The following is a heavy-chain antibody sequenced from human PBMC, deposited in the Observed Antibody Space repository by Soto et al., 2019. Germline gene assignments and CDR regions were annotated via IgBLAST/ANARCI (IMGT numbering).Heavy chain of an antibody. D-gene: IGHD3-10*01. CDR1: GFTFSTYT. J-gene: IGHJ3*02. CDR3: ARALFLWFGEGPDAFDI. CDR2: VGAFGKTT. Sequence: PGGSLRLSCAASGFTFSTYTMNWVRQAPGKGLEWVSGVGAFGKTTYYADSVKGRFTISRDNSKNMLFLQMSSLRAEDTAVYYCARALFLWFGEGPDAFDIWGQGTMVT. V-gene: IGHV3-23*01.